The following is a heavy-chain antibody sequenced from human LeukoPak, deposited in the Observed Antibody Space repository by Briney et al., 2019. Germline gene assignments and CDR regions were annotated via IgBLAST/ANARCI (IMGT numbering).Heavy chain of an antibody. CDR1: GFTLRTYG. J-gene: IGHJ4*02. V-gene: IGHV3-7*01. CDR2: IKEDGSEK. CDR3: ARVHHSSSWGTDDC. D-gene: IGHD6-13*01. Sequence: GGSLRLSCAGSGFTLRTYGMHLVRQAPGKGLEGVANIKEDGSEKYYVDSVRGRLTIARDNAKNSLYLHMNSLRAEDTAVYYCARVHHSSSWGTDDCWGQGTLVTVSS.